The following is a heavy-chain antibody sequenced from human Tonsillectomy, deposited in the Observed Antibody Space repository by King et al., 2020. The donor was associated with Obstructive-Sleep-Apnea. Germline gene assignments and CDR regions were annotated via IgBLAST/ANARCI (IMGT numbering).Heavy chain of an antibody. CDR1: GNSFTNYW. D-gene: IGHD2-15*01. CDR2: IFPGDSDV. Sequence: VQLVQSGAEVKKPGESLKISCTGSGNSFTNYWIAWVRQMPGKGLEWMGIIFPGDSDVRYSPSFQGQVTMSADKYISTAYLQWSRLDASDTAIYYCARHHLRGDCSGGSCSSPLDSWGQGTLVTVSS. CDR3: ARHHLRGDCSGGSCSSPLDS. V-gene: IGHV5-51*01. J-gene: IGHJ4*02.